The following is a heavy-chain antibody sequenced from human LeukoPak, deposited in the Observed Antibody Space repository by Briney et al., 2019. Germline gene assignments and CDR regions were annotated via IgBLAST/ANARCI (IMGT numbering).Heavy chain of an antibody. CDR1: GSTFSSYS. D-gene: IGHD3-10*01. CDR3: ASLVTMVRGVIRGGDY. V-gene: IGHV3-48*01. CDR2: ISYSSSTI. Sequence: GGSLRHSCAASGSTFSSYSMNWVRQAPGKGLEWISYISYSSSTIHYADSVKGRFTISRDNAKNSLYLQMNSLRAEDTAVYYCASLVTMVRGVIRGGDYWGQGTLVTVSS. J-gene: IGHJ4*02.